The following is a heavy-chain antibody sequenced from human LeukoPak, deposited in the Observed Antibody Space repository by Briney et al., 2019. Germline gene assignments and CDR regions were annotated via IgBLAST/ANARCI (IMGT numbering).Heavy chain of an antibody. V-gene: IGHV4-61*01. CDR1: GGSINTPNYY. D-gene: IGHD3-22*01. CDR3: ARSSEGRYYYDSSGFSYYYYYMDV. J-gene: IGHJ6*03. Sequence: SETLSLTCTVSGGSINTPNYYWSWIRQPPGKGLEWIGYIYYSGSTYYSPSLRSRVTISVDTSKNQFSLKLSSVTAADTAVYYCARSSEGRYYYDSSGFSYYYYYMDVWGKGTTVTISS. CDR2: IYYSGST.